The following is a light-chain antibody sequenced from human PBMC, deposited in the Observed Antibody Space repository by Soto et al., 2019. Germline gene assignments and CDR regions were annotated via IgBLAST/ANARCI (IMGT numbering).Light chain of an antibody. Sequence: EIVLTQSPATLSLSPGERATLSCRASQSVGNYLAWYQQKPGQAPRLLIYDASNRATGIPPRFSGSGSGTDFTLTISSLEPEDFAVYYCQQRSNWLTVGGGTKVDIK. V-gene: IGKV3-11*01. CDR2: DAS. J-gene: IGKJ4*01. CDR3: QQRSNWLT. CDR1: QSVGNY.